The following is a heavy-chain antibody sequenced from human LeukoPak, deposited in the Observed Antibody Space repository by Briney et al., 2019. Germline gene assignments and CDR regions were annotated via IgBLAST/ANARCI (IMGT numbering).Heavy chain of an antibody. V-gene: IGHV4-39*01. CDR1: GGSISSSSYY. CDR3: ARGVVPAASWFDP. J-gene: IGHJ5*02. Sequence: SETLSLTCTVSGGSISSSSYYWGWIRQPPGKGLEWIGSIYYSGSTYYNPSLKSRVTISVDTSKNQFSLKLSSVTAADTAVYYCARGVVPAASWFDPWGQGTLVTVSS. D-gene: IGHD2-2*01. CDR2: IYYSGST.